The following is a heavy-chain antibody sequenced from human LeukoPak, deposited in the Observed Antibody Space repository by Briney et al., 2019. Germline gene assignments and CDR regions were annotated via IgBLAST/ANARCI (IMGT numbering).Heavy chain of an antibody. J-gene: IGHJ4*02. CDR3: ATSQCGSDCYLAGDY. CDR1: GDSISTYY. CDR2: IDYRGST. V-gene: IGHV4-59*01. Sequence: PSETLSLTCTVSGDSISTYYWSWIRQPPGKGLEWIAYIDYRGSTTYNPSLRSRVTISVDTSRNQFSLKLNSVTAADTAVYYCATSQCGSDCYLAGDYWGQGTLVTVSS. D-gene: IGHD2-21*02.